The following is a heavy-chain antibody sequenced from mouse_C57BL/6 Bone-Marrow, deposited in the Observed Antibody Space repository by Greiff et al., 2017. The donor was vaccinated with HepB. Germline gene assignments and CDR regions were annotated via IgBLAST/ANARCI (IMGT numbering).Heavy chain of an antibody. D-gene: IGHD2-4*01. V-gene: IGHV1-81*01. CDR1: GYTFTSYG. CDR2: IYPRSGNT. J-gene: IGHJ3*01. Sequence: VQLQQSGAELARPGASVKLSCKASGYTFTSYGISWVKQRTGQGLEWIGEIYPRSGNTYYNEKFKGKATLTADKSSSTAYMEIRSLTSEDSAVYFCARSIYDYDGAWFAYWGQGTLVTVSA. CDR3: ARSIYDYDGAWFAY.